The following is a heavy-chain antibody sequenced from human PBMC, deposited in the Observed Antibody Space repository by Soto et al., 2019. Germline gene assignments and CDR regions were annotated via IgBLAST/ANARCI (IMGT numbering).Heavy chain of an antibody. D-gene: IGHD3-10*01. J-gene: IGHJ4*02. CDR3: ARGQRTPLWFHNVY. V-gene: IGHV1-2*02. CDR2: ISPKSGGT. Sequence: ASVKVSCKASGYTFSDYYLHWLRQAPGQGPEWMGWISPKSGGTHYAPKFEGRVTLTTDTSISTAFMELSRLTSDDTAVYYCARGQRTPLWFHNVYWGQGTLVTVSS. CDR1: GYTFSDYY.